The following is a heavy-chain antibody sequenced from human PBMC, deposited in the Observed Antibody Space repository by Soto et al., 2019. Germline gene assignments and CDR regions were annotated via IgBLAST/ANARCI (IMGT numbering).Heavy chain of an antibody. V-gene: IGHV4-59*08. CDR2: IYYSGST. J-gene: IGHJ6*03. D-gene: IGHD2-2*01. Sequence: QVQLQESDPGLVKPSETLSLTCTVSGGSISSYYWSWIRQPPGKGLEWIGYIYYSGSTNYNPSLKSRVTISVDTSKNQFSLKLSSVTAADTAVYYCARNGYCSSTSCYRGYYYYMDVWGKGTTVTVSS. CDR3: ARNGYCSSTSCYRGYYYYMDV. CDR1: GGSISSYY.